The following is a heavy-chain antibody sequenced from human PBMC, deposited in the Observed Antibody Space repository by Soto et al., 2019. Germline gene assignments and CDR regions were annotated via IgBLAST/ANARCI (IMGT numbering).Heavy chain of an antibody. CDR2: INHSGST. J-gene: IGHJ4*02. D-gene: IGHD3-22*01. CDR3: GRPSLLLPSYSFDY. V-gene: IGHV4-34*01. CDR1: GGSLSGYY. Sequence: SETLSLTCAVYGGSLSGYYWSWIRQPPGKGLEWIGEINHSGSTNYNPSLKSRVTISVDTSKNQFALKLSSVTAADTAVYYWGRPSLLLPSYSFDYWGTGTLVT.